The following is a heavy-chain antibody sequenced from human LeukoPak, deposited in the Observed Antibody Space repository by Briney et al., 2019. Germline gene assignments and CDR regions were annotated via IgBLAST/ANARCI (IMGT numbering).Heavy chain of an antibody. J-gene: IGHJ6*03. CDR2: SYSGGST. D-gene: IGHD3-10*01. V-gene: IGHV3-53*01. CDR3: AREQSYYPYMDV. Sequence: PGGSLRLSCAASGFTVSSNYMSWVRQAPGKGLEWVSVSYSGGSTYYADSVKGRFTISRDNSKNTLYLQMNSLRAEDTAVYYCAREQSYYPYMDVWGKGTTVTVSS. CDR1: GFTVSSNY.